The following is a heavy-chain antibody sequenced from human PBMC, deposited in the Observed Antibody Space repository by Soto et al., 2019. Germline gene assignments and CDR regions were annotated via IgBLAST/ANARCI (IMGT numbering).Heavy chain of an antibody. D-gene: IGHD2-15*01. CDR2: IIPIFGTA. V-gene: IGHV1-69*13. CDR3: ARWGNSGSGAFDI. CDR1: GCTFSSYA. J-gene: IGHJ3*02. Sequence: SVKVSCKASGCTFSSYAISCVRQAPGQGLEWMGGIIPIFGTANYAQKFQGRVTITADESTSTAYMELSSLRSEDTAVYYCARWGNSGSGAFDIWGQGTMVTVSS.